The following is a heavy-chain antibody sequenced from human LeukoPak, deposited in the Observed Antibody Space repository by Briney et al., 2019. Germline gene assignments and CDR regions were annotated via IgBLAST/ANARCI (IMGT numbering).Heavy chain of an antibody. CDR3: ARGHVTVSAHDDAFDI. J-gene: IGHJ3*02. V-gene: IGHV3-74*01. CDR2: IRSDGSDT. D-gene: IGHD5/OR15-5a*01. CDR1: GFTFSDTW. Sequence: PGGSLRLSCAASGFTFSDTWMHWVRQAPGEGLVWVSRIRSDGSDTRYAESVKGRFTISRDNAKNSLYLQMNSLRAEDTAVYYCARGHVTVSAHDDAFDIWGQGTMVTVSS.